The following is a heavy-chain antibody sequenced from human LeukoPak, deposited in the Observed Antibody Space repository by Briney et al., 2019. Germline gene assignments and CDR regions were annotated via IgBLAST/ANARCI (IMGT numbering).Heavy chain of an antibody. CDR1: GFTFSTYA. CDR3: AKDRGGGFDY. CDR2: IAGSGGTT. J-gene: IGHJ4*02. D-gene: IGHD3-10*01. Sequence: GGSLRLSCAASGFTFSTYAMSWVRQAPGKGLEWVSAIAGSGGTTDSADSVKGRFTISRDNSKNTLYLQMNSLRAEDTAVYYCAKDRGGGFDYWGQGTLVTVSS. V-gene: IGHV3-23*01.